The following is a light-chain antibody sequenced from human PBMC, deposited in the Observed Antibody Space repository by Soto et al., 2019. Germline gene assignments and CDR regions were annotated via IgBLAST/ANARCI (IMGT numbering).Light chain of an antibody. CDR2: DVS. CDR3: QQYGNSPWA. V-gene: IGKV3-20*01. J-gene: IGKJ1*01. Sequence: IVLTQSPGTLSLSPGERATLSCRASQSVSSTYLAWYQQKPGRAPRLLIHDVSRRVTGIPDRFSGSGSGTDFTLTISRLEPEDFAVYYCQQYGNSPWAFGQGTKVEIK. CDR1: QSVSSTY.